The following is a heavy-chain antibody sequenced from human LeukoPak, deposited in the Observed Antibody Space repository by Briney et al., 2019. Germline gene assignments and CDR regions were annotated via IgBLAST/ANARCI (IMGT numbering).Heavy chain of an antibody. J-gene: IGHJ4*02. CDR3: TRAHYGYFYLDY. CDR1: GFTFSSYS. CDR2: ISSSSSYI. D-gene: IGHD4-17*01. V-gene: IGHV3-21*01. Sequence: GGSLRLSCAASGFTFSSYSMNWVRQAPGKGLEWVSSISSSSSYIYYADSVKGRFTISRDNAKNSLYLQMNSLRDEDTAVYYCTRAHYGYFYLDYWGQGTLVTVSS.